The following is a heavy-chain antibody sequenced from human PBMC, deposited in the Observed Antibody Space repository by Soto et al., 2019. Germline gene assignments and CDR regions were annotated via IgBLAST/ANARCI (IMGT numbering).Heavy chain of an antibody. V-gene: IGHV3-7*01. Sequence: PGGSLRLSCAASGVTFSSYWMSWVRQAPGRGVEGVANIKQDGSEKDYVDSVKGRFTICGDNAKNSLYLQMNSLITEDTAVDSDSRDSRFFGVVLRYYYGMDVWGQGNTGPVSS. CDR1: GVTFSSYW. CDR2: IKQDGSEK. D-gene: IGHD3-3*01. CDR3: SRDSRFFGVVLRYYYGMDV. J-gene: IGHJ6*01.